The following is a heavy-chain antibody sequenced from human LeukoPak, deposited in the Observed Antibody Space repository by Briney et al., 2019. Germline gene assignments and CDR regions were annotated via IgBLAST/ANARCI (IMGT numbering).Heavy chain of an antibody. D-gene: IGHD2-15*01. V-gene: IGHV3-23*01. Sequence: GGPLRLSCAASGFTFSSYGMNWVRQAPGKGLEWVSAISGSGRSTYYADSVKGRFTISRDNSKNTLYLQMNSLRAEDTAVYYCAKRKMKDIVVVVAASSFDYWGQGTLVTVSS. CDR2: ISGSGRST. J-gene: IGHJ4*02. CDR3: AKRKMKDIVVVVAASSFDY. CDR1: GFTFSSYG.